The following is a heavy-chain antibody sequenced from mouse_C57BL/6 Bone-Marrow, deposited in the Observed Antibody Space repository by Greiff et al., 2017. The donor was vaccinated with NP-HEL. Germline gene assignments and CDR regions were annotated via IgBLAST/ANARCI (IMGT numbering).Heavy chain of an antibody. CDR1: GYTFTNYW. Sequence: QVQLQQSGAELVRPGTSVKMSCKASGYTFTNYWIGWAKQRPGHGLEWIGDIYPGGGYTNYNEKFKGKATLTADKSSSTACMQFSSLTSEDSAIYYCARYYSNYDAMDYWGQGTSVTGSS. D-gene: IGHD2-5*01. J-gene: IGHJ4*01. CDR3: ARYYSNYDAMDY. V-gene: IGHV1-63*01. CDR2: IYPGGGYT.